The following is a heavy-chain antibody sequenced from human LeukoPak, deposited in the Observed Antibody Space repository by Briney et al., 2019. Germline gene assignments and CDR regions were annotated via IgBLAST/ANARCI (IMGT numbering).Heavy chain of an antibody. CDR3: AKSVYYYDSSGYRGYHFDY. J-gene: IGHJ4*02. V-gene: IGHV3-9*01. CDR1: GFTFDDYA. CDR2: ISWNSGSI. D-gene: IGHD3-22*01. Sequence: GRSLRLSCAASGFTFDDYAMHWVRQAPGKGLEWVSGISWNSGSIGYADSVKGRFTISRDNAKNSLYLQMNSLRAEDTALYYCAKSVYYYDSSGYRGYHFDYWGQGTLVTVSS.